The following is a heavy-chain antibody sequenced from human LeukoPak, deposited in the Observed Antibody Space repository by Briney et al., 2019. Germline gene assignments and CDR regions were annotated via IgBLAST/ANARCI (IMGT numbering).Heavy chain of an antibody. D-gene: IGHD3-3*01. J-gene: IGHJ5*02. Sequence: GGSLRLSCAASGFTFSSYAMSWVRQAPGKGLEWVSAISGSGGSTYYADSVKGRFTISRDNSKNTLYLQMNSLRAEDTAVYYCAKSPTYDFWSGYYRDWFDPWGKGTLVTVSS. CDR2: ISGSGGST. CDR3: AKSPTYDFWSGYYRDWFDP. V-gene: IGHV3-23*01. CDR1: GFTFSSYA.